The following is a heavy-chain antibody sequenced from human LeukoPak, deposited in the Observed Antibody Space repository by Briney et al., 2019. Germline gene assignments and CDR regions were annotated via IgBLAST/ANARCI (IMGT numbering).Heavy chain of an antibody. CDR1: GFTLSSYW. CDR3: SRSPDRGTVDY. J-gene: IGHJ4*02. Sequence: GGSLRLSCAASGFTLSSYWMSWVRQAPGKGLEWVANINNDGVEKYYVDSVEGRFTISRDNAKNSLYLQMSSLRAEDTGGYYCSRSPDRGTVDYWGQGTLVTVSS. D-gene: IGHD3-16*01. CDR2: INNDGVEK. V-gene: IGHV3-7*01.